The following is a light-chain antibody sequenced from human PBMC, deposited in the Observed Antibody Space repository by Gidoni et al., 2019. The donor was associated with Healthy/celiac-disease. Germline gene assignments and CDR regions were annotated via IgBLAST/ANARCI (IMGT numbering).Light chain of an antibody. CDR3: SSYTSSSTWV. Sequence: QSALTQPAYVSGSPGQSITISCTGTSSHVGGYNYVSCYQPHPGKAPKLMIYEVSNRPSGVSNRFSGSKSGNTASLTISGLQAEDEADYYCSSYTSSSTWVFGGGTKLTVL. CDR2: EVS. CDR1: SSHVGGYNY. V-gene: IGLV2-14*01. J-gene: IGLJ3*02.